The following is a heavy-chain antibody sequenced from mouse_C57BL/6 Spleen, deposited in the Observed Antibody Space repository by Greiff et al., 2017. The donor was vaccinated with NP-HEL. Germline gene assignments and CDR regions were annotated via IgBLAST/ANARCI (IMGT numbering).Heavy chain of an antibody. CDR3: VRWARHYYDSSCCYYAMDY. V-gene: IGHV1-26*01. J-gene: IGHJ4*01. D-gene: IGHD1-1*01. CDR1: GYTFTDYY. Sequence: EVQLQQSGPELVKPGASVKISCKASGYTFTDYYMNWVKQSHGKSLEWIGDINPNNGGTSYNQKFKGKATLTVDKSSSTAYMEIHSLTSEVSAVSYCVRWARHYYDSSCCYYAMDYWGQGTSVTVSS. CDR2: INPNNGGT.